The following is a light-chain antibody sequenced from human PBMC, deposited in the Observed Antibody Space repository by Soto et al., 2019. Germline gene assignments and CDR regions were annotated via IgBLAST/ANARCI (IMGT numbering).Light chain of an antibody. V-gene: IGKV1-39*01. J-gene: IGKJ2*03. Sequence: GDRVTITCRASLNIGDSLSWFQQTAGKHPTQLIYGASALQSGVPSRFTGSGSETDFTLTIRGLHTEDFATYYCQHGYVATYSCGPATKWDI. CDR3: QHGYVATYS. CDR2: GAS. CDR1: LNIGDS.